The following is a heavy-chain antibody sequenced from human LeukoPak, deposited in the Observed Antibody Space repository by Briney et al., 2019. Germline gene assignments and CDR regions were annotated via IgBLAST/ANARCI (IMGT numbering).Heavy chain of an antibody. CDR1: GFTFSSYS. CDR3: ATMDGGYGAFDY. V-gene: IGHV3-21*01. J-gene: IGHJ4*02. CDR2: ISSSSSYI. D-gene: IGHD4-17*01. Sequence: GGSLRLSCAASGFTFSSYSMNWVRQAPGKGLEWVSSISSSSSYIYYADSVKGRFTISRDNAKNSLYLQMNSLRAEDTAVCYCATMDGGYGAFDYWGQGTLVTVSS.